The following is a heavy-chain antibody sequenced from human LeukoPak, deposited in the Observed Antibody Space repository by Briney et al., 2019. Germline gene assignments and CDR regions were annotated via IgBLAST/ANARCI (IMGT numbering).Heavy chain of an antibody. D-gene: IGHD3-10*01. Sequence: GGSLRLSCAASGFTFDDYTMHWVRQAPGKGLEWVSLISWDGGSTYYADSVKGRFTISRDNSKNSLYLQMNSLRTEDTALYYCAKDRLWFGELSPNAFDIWGQGTMVTVSS. V-gene: IGHV3-43*01. CDR3: AKDRLWFGELSPNAFDI. CDR2: ISWDGGST. J-gene: IGHJ3*02. CDR1: GFTFDDYT.